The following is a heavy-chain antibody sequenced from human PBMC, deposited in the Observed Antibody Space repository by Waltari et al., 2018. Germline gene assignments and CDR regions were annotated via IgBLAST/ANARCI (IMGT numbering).Heavy chain of an antibody. CDR1: GSSIISSSYY. J-gene: IGHJ4*02. V-gene: IGHV4-39*07. CDR2: IYYSGST. D-gene: IGHD6-13*01. Sequence: HLQLPESGPGLVKPSETLSLTCAVPGSSIISSSYYCGWLRQPPGQRLHWLGCIYYSGSTYNNQYVKSRVTISVDTSKNQFTLKLSYVTAADTAVYYCERSRPSIVGSSWPFDYWGQGTLVTVSS. CDR3: ERSRPSIVGSSWPFDY.